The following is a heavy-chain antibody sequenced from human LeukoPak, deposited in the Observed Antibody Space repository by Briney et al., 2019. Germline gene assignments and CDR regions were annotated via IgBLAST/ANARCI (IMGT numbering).Heavy chain of an antibody. CDR1: GGSISSSSYY. D-gene: IGHD4-17*01. CDR3: ARLYGDYVFDY. V-gene: IGHV4-39*01. Sequence: PSETLSLTCTVSGGSISSSSYYWGWIRQPPGKGLEWIGGIYYSGSTYYNPSLKSRVTISVDTSKNQFSLKLSSVTAADTAVYYCARLYGDYVFDYWGQGTLVTVSS. J-gene: IGHJ4*02. CDR2: IYYSGST.